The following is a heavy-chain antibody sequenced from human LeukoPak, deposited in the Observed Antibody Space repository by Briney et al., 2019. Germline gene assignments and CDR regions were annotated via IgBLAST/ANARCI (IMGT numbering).Heavy chain of an antibody. Sequence: GGSLRLSCAASGFTFSSSWMSWVRQTPGKGLEWVANVKQDGSEKYYVDSVKGRFTISRDNAKNSLYLQMNSLRAEDTAVYYCASAERWLQHFDYWGQGTLVTVPS. CDR3: ASAERWLQHFDY. CDR1: GFTFSSSW. CDR2: VKQDGSEK. V-gene: IGHV3-7*02. D-gene: IGHD5-24*01. J-gene: IGHJ4*02.